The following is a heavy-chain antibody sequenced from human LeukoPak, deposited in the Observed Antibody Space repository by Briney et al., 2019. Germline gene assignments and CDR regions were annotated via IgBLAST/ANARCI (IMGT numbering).Heavy chain of an antibody. CDR3: ARRTNYYYMDV. CDR1: GFTFDDYG. J-gene: IGHJ6*03. V-gene: IGHV3-20*04. CDR2: INWNGGST. Sequence: SGGSLRLSCAASGFTFDDYGMSWVRQAPGKGLEWVSGINWNGGSTGYADSVKGRFTISRDNAKNSLYLHMNSLRAEDTALYYCARRTNYYYMDVWGKGTTVTVSS.